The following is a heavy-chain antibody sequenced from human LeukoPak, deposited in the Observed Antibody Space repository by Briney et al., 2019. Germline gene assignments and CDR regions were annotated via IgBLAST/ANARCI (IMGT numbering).Heavy chain of an antibody. CDR3: TRTVNSASDF. D-gene: IGHD4-23*01. CDR2: INQNGSVK. V-gene: IGHV3-7*03. J-gene: IGHJ4*02. Sequence: GGSLRLSCVASGFIFVDYWMRWVRQAPGKGLEWVATINQNGSVKYYVDSVKGRFTISRDNAKTSLFLQMNSLRIDDTAMYYCTRTVNSASDFWGQGTLVTVSS. CDR1: GFIFVDYW.